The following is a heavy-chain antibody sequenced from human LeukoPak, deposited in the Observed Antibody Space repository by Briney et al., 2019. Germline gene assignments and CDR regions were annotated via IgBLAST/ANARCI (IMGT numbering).Heavy chain of an antibody. CDR2: INHSGST. J-gene: IGHJ4*02. CDR3: ARDLGTAGRPNDY. Sequence: SETLSLTCAVYGGSFSGYYWSWIRQPPGKGLEWIGEINHSGSTNYNPSLKSRVTISVDKSKNQFSLKLNSVTAADTAVYYCARDLGTAGRPNDYWGQGTLVTVSS. CDR1: GGSFSGYY. V-gene: IGHV4-34*01. D-gene: IGHD2-21*02.